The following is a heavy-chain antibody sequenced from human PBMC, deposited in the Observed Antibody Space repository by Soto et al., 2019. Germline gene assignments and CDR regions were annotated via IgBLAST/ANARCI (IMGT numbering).Heavy chain of an antibody. CDR1: GGSISSSSYY. D-gene: IGHD4-17*01. V-gene: IGHV4-39*01. Sequence: TSETLSLTCTVSGGSISSSSYYWGWIRQPPGKGLEWIGSIYYSGSTYYNPSLKSRVTISVDASKNQFSLKLSSATAADTAVYYCARLGRGLGYGDYDNHKKYAFDIWGQGTMVTVSS. CDR2: IYYSGST. CDR3: ARLGRGLGYGDYDNHKKYAFDI. J-gene: IGHJ3*02.